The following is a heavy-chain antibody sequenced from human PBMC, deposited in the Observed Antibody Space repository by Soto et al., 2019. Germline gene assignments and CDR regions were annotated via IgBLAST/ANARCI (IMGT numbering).Heavy chain of an antibody. D-gene: IGHD3-10*01. CDR2: ISDSGDTI. Sequence: GGSLRLSCTASGFTFSDYYMSWVRQAPGKGLEWISYISDSGDTIYYSDSVKGRFTVSRDNAKNSLYLQMNSLRAEDTAVYYCARDGIEYYYGSGSYSNDYWGQGTLVTVSS. CDR3: ARDGIEYYYGSGSYSNDY. CDR1: GFTFSDYY. V-gene: IGHV3-11*04. J-gene: IGHJ4*02.